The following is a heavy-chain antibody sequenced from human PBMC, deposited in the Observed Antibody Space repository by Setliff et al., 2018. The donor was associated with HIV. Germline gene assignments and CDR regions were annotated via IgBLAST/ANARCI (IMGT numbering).Heavy chain of an antibody. V-gene: IGHV3-66*01. CDR1: GFTVSSNY. CDR2: IYSGGST. D-gene: IGHD3-10*02. CDR3: ARVSGGYYGMDV. J-gene: IGHJ6*02. Sequence: PGGSLRLSCAASGFTVSSNYMSWVRQAPGKGLEWASVIYSGGSTYYADSVKGRFTISRDNSKNTLYLQMNSLRAEDTAVYYCARVSGGYYGMDVWGQGTTVTVSS.